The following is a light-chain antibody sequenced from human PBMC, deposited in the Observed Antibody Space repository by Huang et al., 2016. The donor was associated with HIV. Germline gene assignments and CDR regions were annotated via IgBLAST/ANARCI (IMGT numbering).Light chain of an antibody. V-gene: IGKV2-28*01. J-gene: IGKJ3*01. CDR1: QSLLHSNGYNY. CDR3: MQAFRGT. CDR2: LGS. Sequence: IVMTQSPRSLAVTPGEPASISCRSSQSLLHSNGYNYVDRYLQKPGQSPRLLIYLGSNRASGVPDRFSGSGSGTDFTLKISRVEAEDVGVYYCMQAFRGTFGPGTKVEIK.